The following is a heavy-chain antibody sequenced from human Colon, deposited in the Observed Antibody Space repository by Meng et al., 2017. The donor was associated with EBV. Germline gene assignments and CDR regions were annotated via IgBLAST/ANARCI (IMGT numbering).Heavy chain of an antibody. J-gene: IGHJ4*02. CDR2: TNHVGST. CDR1: GGSFSDSY. CDR3: ASSDCSGGTCYLDC. V-gene: IGHV4-34*01. Sequence: VQVQQWGAGLLKPSETLSLNCTVYGGSFSDSYWTWIRQPPGKGLEWIGETNHVGSTTYNPSLKSRVTISVDTSKNQFSLKLSSVTAADAAVYYCASSDCSGGTCYLDCWGQGTLVTVSS. D-gene: IGHD2-15*01.